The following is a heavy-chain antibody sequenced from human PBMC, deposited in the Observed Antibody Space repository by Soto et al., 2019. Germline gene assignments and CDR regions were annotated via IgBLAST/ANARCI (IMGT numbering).Heavy chain of an antibody. D-gene: IGHD3-22*01. CDR3: ASPYYDSSGYYFDAFDI. Sequence: GESLKISCKGSGYSFTSYWIGWVRQMPGKGLEWMGIIYPGDSDTRYSPSFQGQVTISADKSISTAYLQWSSLKASDTAMYYCASPYYDSSGYYFDAFDIWGQGTMVTVSS. CDR2: IYPGDSDT. CDR1: GYSFTSYW. V-gene: IGHV5-51*01. J-gene: IGHJ3*02.